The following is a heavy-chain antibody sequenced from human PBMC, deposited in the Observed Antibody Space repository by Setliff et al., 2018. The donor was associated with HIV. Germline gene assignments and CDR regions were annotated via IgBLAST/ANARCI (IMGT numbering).Heavy chain of an antibody. Sequence: GGSLRLSCAASGFTFDDYTMHWVRQAPGKGLEWVSLISWDGGSTFYADSVKGRFTVSRDNNKNSLYLQMNSLRAEDTAVYYCARDQLYTKATFDVWGQGTLVTVSS. D-gene: IGHD3-16*02. CDR3: ARDQLYTKATFDV. J-gene: IGHJ3*01. CDR1: GFTFDDYT. V-gene: IGHV3-43*01. CDR2: ISWDGGST.